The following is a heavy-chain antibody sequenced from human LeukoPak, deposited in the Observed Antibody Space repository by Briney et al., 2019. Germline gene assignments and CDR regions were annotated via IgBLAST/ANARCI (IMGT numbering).Heavy chain of an antibody. CDR2: IYYTGST. CDR3: ARVARYYDSSGDLYYFDY. CDR1: GGSISSSSYY. D-gene: IGHD3-22*01. J-gene: IGHJ4*02. Sequence: SETLSLTCTVSGGSISSSSYYWSWIRQPPGTGLEWIGYIYYTGSTNYNPSLKSRVTISVDTSKNQFSLKLSSVTAADSAVYYCARVARYYDSSGDLYYFDYWGQGTLVTVSS. V-gene: IGHV4-61*01.